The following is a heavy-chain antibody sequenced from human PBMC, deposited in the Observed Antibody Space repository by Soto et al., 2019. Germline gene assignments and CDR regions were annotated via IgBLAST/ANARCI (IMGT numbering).Heavy chain of an antibody. CDR2: MNPNSGNT. V-gene: IGHV1-8*01. J-gene: IGHJ6*02. D-gene: IGHD6-6*01. CDR1: GYTFTSFG. Sequence: ASVKVSCKASGYTFTSFGINWVRQASGQGIEWMGCMNPNSGNTIYAQKFQGRVTMTRNTSRNTAYMELSSLRCEDTAVYYCARMRSSIAARPDYYYGMDVWGQGTTVTVSS. CDR3: ARMRSSIAARPDYYYGMDV.